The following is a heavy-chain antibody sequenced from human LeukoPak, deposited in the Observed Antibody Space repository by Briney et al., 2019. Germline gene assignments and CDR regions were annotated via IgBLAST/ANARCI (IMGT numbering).Heavy chain of an antibody. Sequence: SETLSLTCTVSGGSISSSSYYWSWIRQPPGKGLEWIGEINHSGSTNYNPSLKSRVTISVDTSKNQFSLKLSSVTAADTAVYYCARRGGYCSGWGQGTLVTVSS. D-gene: IGHD2-15*01. CDR1: GGSISSSSYY. CDR3: ARRGGYCSG. V-gene: IGHV4-39*07. CDR2: INHSGST. J-gene: IGHJ4*02.